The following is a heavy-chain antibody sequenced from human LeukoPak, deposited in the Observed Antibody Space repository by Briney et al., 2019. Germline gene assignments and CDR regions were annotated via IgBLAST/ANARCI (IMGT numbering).Heavy chain of an antibody. CDR1: GFSFGSYG. CDR2: ISHEGSNK. CDR3: AKESVVQRAFDI. D-gene: IGHD3-10*01. Sequence: GGSLRLSCAASGFSFGSYGIHWVRQAPGKGLEWVAVISHEGSNKYHADSVRGRFTISRDNSKNMLYLQMNSLRAEDTAVYYCAKESVVQRAFDIWGQGTMVTVSS. V-gene: IGHV3-30*18. J-gene: IGHJ3*02.